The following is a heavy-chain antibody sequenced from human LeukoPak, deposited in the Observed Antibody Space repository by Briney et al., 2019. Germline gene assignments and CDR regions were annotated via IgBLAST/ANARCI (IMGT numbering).Heavy chain of an antibody. CDR2: FDPEDGET. J-gene: IGHJ4*02. CDR3: ATVFGIGTDLKYYFDY. Sequence: ASVKVSCKVSGYTLTELSMHWVRQAPGKGLEWMGGFDPEDGETIYAQKFQGRVTMTEDTSTDTAYVELSSLRSEDTAVYYCATVFGIGTDLKYYFDYWGQGTLVTVSS. CDR1: GYTLTELS. V-gene: IGHV1-24*01. D-gene: IGHD3-3*01.